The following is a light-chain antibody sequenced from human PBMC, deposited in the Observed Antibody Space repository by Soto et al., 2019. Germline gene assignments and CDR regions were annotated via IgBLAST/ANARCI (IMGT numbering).Light chain of an antibody. CDR2: DAS. CDR3: QQRSNWPYT. CDR1: QSVSTY. J-gene: IGKJ2*01. Sequence: EIVLTQSPATLSLSPGERATLSCRASQSVSTYLAWYQQKPGQAPRLLIYDASNRASGIPARFSGRGSGTDFTLTISSLDPEDFAVSFCQQRSNWPYTFGQGNKLEIK. V-gene: IGKV3-11*01.